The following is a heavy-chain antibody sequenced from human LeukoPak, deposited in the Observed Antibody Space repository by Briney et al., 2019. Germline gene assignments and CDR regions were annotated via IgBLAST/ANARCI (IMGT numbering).Heavy chain of an antibody. CDR1: GDSISSYY. V-gene: IGHV4-59*01. Sequence: SETLSLTCTVSGDSISSYYWSWIRQPPGKGLEWIGYIYYSGSTNYNPSLNSRVTISLDTSKNQFSLKLSSVTAADTAVYYCARQGASGSSHNWGQGTLVTVSS. CDR3: ARQGASGSSHN. D-gene: IGHD3-10*01. J-gene: IGHJ4*02. CDR2: IYYSGST.